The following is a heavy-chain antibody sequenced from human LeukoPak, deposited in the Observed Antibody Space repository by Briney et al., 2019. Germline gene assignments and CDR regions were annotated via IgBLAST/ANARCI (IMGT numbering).Heavy chain of an antibody. J-gene: IGHJ4*02. D-gene: IGHD3-22*01. CDR3: ARARGYYDSSGYGY. CDR2: IIPILGIA. V-gene: IGHV1-69*02. CDR1: GGTFSSYT. Sequence: SVKVSCKASGGTFSSYTISGARQAPGQGLEWMGRIIPILGIANYAQKLQGRVTITADKSTSTAYMELSSLRSEDTAVYYCARARGYYDSSGYGYWGQGTLVTVSS.